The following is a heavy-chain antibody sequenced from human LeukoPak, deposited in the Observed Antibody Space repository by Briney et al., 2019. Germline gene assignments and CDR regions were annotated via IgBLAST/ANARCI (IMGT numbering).Heavy chain of an antibody. D-gene: IGHD3-9*01. CDR3: AKGANKYYDILTGYDDY. CDR2: ISGSGGST. J-gene: IGHJ4*02. CDR1: GFTFSSYS. Sequence: GGSLRLSCAASGFTFSSYSMNWVRQAPGKGLEWVSAISGSGGSTYYADSVKGRFTISRDNSKNTLYLQMNSLRAEDTAVYYCAKGANKYYDILTGYDDYWGQGTLVTVSS. V-gene: IGHV3-23*01.